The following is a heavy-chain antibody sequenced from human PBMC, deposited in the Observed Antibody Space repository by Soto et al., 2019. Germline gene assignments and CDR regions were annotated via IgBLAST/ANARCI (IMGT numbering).Heavy chain of an antibody. CDR2: MNTNTNTT. V-gene: IGHV1-8*01. D-gene: IGHD6-6*01. CDR3: AREVVETSSLWLDP. CDR1: GDTFSGYP. Sequence: ASVKVSCKASGDTFSGYPINWVRQAPGEGLEWIGWMNTNTNTTDSAEVFEGRVSLTWDTSISTAYMQLNSLKIDDTAVYYCAREVVETSSLWLDPWGQGTLVTVSS. J-gene: IGHJ5*02.